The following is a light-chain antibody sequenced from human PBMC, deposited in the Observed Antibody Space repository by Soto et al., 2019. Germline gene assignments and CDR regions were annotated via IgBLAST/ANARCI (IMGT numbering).Light chain of an antibody. V-gene: IGKV4-1*01. CDR2: WAS. CDR3: QQYYSTPPT. Sequence: DIVMTQSPDSLAVSLGERATINCKSSQSVLYSSNNQNYLAWYQQKPGQPPKLLIYWASTRESGVPDRFSGSGSGTDFTRTISSLQAEDVAVYYCQQYYSTPPTFGQGTKLEIK. J-gene: IGKJ2*01. CDR1: QSVLYSSNNQNY.